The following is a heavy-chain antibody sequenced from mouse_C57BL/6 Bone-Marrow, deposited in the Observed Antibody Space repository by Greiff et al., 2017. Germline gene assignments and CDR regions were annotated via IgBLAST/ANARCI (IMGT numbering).Heavy chain of an antibody. Sequence: QVQLQQPGAELVKPGASVKLSCKASGYTFTSYWMHWVKQRPGQGLEWIGMIHPNSGSTNYNAKRKSKATLTVTKSSSTAYIQLSSLTSEDSAVYFCARWGSYAMDYWGQGTSVTVSS. V-gene: IGHV1-64*01. D-gene: IGHD1-1*01. CDR1: GYTFTSYW. J-gene: IGHJ4*01. CDR3: ARWGSYAMDY. CDR2: IHPNSGST.